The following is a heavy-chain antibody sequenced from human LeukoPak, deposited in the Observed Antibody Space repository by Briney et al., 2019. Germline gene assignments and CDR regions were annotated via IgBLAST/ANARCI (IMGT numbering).Heavy chain of an antibody. V-gene: IGHV3-23*01. CDR3: AKAGYSNKLNWFDP. Sequence: PGGSLRLSCAASGFTFSTYWMNWVRQAPGKGLEWVSAISGSGGSTYYADSVKGRFTISRDNSKNTLYLQMNSLRAEDTAVYYCAKAGYSNKLNWFDPWGQGTLVTVSS. D-gene: IGHD4-11*01. J-gene: IGHJ5*02. CDR2: ISGSGGST. CDR1: GFTFSTYW.